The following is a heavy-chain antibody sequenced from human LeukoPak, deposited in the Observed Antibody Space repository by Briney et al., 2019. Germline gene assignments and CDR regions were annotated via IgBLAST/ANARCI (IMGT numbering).Heavy chain of an antibody. Sequence: SETLSLTCTVSGGSISTSNYYWGWIRQPPGKGLEWIGNIFYSGSTYYSPSLKSRVTISLDTSRNQFSLKLTSVTAADTAVYYCARDLSYDYVWGSYRYTGFDYWGQGTLVTVSS. CDR1: GGSISTSNYY. D-gene: IGHD3-16*02. CDR2: IFYSGST. V-gene: IGHV4-39*07. J-gene: IGHJ4*02. CDR3: ARDLSYDYVWGSYRYTGFDY.